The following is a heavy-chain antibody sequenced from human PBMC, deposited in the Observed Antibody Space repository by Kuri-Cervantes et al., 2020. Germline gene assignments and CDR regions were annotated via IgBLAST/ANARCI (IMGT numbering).Heavy chain of an antibody. CDR3: ARGLGIGRAIYYFDY. CDR2: INHSGST. CDR1: GGSFSGYY. V-gene: IGHV4-34*01. Sequence: GSLRLSCAVYGGSFSGYYWSWIRQPPGKGLEWIGEINHSGSTNYNPSLKSRVTMSVDTSKNQFSLKLSSVTAADTAVYYCARGLGIGRAIYYFDYWGQGTLVTVSS. J-gene: IGHJ4*02. D-gene: IGHD7-27*01.